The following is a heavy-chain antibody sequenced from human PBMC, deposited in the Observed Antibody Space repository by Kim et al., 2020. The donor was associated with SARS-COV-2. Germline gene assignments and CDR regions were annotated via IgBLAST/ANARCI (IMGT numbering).Heavy chain of an antibody. CDR1: GGSFSGYY. J-gene: IGHJ4*02. V-gene: IGHV4-34*01. CDR3: ARGRVTMVRGVYQMVPRPLYFDY. D-gene: IGHD3-10*01. Sequence: SETLSLTCAVYGGSFSGYYWSWIRQPPGKGLEWIGEINHSGSTNYNPSLKSRVTISVDTSKNQFSLKLSSVTAADTAVYYCARGRVTMVRGVYQMVPRPLYFDYWGQGTLVTVSS. CDR2: INHSGST.